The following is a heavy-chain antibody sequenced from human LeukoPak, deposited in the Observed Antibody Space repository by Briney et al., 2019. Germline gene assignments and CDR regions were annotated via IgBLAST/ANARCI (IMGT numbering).Heavy chain of an antibody. CDR1: GFIFSSYA. CDR2: ISSSGSST. CDR3: AKVHSSGWLFDY. Sequence: AGSLRLSCAASGFIFSSYAISWLRQAPGKGLEWVSAISSSGSSTYYADSVKGRFTISRDNPKNTMYLQMNSMRAEDRAVYDCAKVHSSGWLFDYWGQGTLVTVSS. J-gene: IGHJ4*02. V-gene: IGHV3-23*01. D-gene: IGHD6-19*01.